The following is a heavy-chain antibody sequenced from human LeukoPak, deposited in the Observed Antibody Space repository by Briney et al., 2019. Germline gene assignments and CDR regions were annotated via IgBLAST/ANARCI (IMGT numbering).Heavy chain of an antibody. CDR2: IIPIFGTA. CDR3: ASYGSGSYRFDP. V-gene: IGHV1-69*13. CDR1: GGTFSSYA. Sequence: VASVKVSCKASGGTFSSYAISWVRQAPGQGLEWMGGIIPIFGTANYAQKFQGRVTITADESTSTAYMELSSLRSEDTAVYYCASYGSGSYRFDPWGQGTLVTVSS. D-gene: IGHD3-10*01. J-gene: IGHJ5*02.